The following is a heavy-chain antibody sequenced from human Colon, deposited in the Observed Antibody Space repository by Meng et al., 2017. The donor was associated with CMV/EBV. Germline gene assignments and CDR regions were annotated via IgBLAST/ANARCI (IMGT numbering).Heavy chain of an antibody. D-gene: IGHD2-2*01. CDR3: AKDLVREIVPAALVLDV. J-gene: IGHJ6*02. CDR1: GFTFSDYY. V-gene: IGHV3-11*01. Sequence: GESLKISCAASGFTFSDYYITWVRQAPGKGLEWISYISSSSNTIHYADSMRGRFTISRDNANNSLYLQVNSLRGEDTAVYYCAKDLVREIVPAALVLDVWGQGTTVTVSS. CDR2: ISSSSNTI.